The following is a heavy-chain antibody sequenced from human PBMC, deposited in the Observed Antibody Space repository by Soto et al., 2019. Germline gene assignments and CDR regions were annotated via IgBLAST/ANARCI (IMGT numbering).Heavy chain of an antibody. CDR2: ISSSGSTI. CDR3: ARHGGFGELLSPPLYGMDV. V-gene: IGHV3-48*03. CDR1: GFTFSSYE. D-gene: IGHD3-10*01. Sequence: GGSLRLSCAASGFTFSSYEMNWVRQAPGKGLEWVSYISSSGSTIYYADSVKGRFTISRDNAKNSLYLQMNSLRAEDTAVYYCARHGGFGELLSPPLYGMDVWGQGTTVTVSS. J-gene: IGHJ6*02.